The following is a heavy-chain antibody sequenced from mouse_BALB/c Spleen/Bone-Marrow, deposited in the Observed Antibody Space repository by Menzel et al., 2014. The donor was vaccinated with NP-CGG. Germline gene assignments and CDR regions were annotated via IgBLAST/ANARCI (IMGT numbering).Heavy chain of an antibody. CDR3: PRDCGRTAWFAY. J-gene: IGHJ3*01. CDR2: IDPAKGNT. D-gene: IGHD1-1*01. V-gene: IGHV14-3*02. CDR1: GFNIKDTH. Sequence: EVQLQQSGAEVVKPGASVKLSCTASGFNIKDTHIHWVKQRPEQGLEWIGMIDPAKGNTKYDPKFQGKATITSDTSSNPASLQLSSLTSEDTAVYYCPRDCGRTAWFAYWGQGTLVTVSA.